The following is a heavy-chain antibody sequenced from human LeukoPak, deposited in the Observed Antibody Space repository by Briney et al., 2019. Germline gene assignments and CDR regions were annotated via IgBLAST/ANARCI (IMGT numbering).Heavy chain of an antibody. CDR1: GFTFSDYY. Sequence: PGGSLRLSCAASGFTFSDYYMSWIRQAPGKGLEWVSYISSSGSTIYYADSVRGRFTLSRDKSKNTIYLQMNSLRAEDTAIYYCARDGTTTRYNWFDPWGQGTLVTVSS. CDR2: ISSSGSTI. V-gene: IGHV3-11*01. J-gene: IGHJ5*02. CDR3: ARDGTTTRYNWFDP. D-gene: IGHD4-4*01.